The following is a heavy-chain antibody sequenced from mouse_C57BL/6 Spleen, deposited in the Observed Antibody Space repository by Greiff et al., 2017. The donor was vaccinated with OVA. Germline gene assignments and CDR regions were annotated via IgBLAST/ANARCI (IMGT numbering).Heavy chain of an antibody. D-gene: IGHD2-1*01. J-gene: IGHJ2*01. V-gene: IGHV1-82*01. CDR3: ARYGKGFFDY. Sequence: QVQLKESGPELVKPGASVKISCKASGYAFSSSWMNWVKQRPGKGLEWIGRIYPGDGDTNYNGKFKGKATLTADKSSSTAYMQLSSLTSEDSAVYFCARYGKGFFDYWGQGTTLTVSS. CDR1: GYAFSSSW. CDR2: IYPGDGDT.